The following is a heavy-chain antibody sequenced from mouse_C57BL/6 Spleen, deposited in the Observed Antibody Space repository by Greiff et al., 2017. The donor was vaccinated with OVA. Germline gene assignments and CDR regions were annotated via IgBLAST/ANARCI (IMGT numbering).Heavy chain of an antibody. CDR3: ARFYDYDGGDYFDY. D-gene: IGHD2-4*01. V-gene: IGHV5-12*01. CDR2: ISNGGGST. Sequence: EVMLVESGGGLVQPGGSLKLSCAASGFTFSDYYMYWVRQTPEKRLEWVAYISNGGGSTYYPDTVKGRFTISRDNAKNTLYLQMSRLKSEDTAMYYCARFYDYDGGDYFDYWGQGTTLTVSS. CDR1: GFTFSDYY. J-gene: IGHJ2*01.